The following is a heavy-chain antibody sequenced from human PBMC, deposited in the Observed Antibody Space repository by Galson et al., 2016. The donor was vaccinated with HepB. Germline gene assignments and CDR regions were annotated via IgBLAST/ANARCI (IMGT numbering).Heavy chain of an antibody. Sequence: SVKVSCKASGYTFTGYYIHWVRQAPGHGLEWMGWINPHSGDTNFAQKFQGWVTMTRDTSISTAYMALSRLRSDDTAVYYCARVGLYSSGWLDFWGQGTLVTVSS. CDR2: INPHSGDT. J-gene: IGHJ5*01. V-gene: IGHV1-2*04. CDR1: GYTFTGYY. CDR3: ARVGLYSSGWLDF. D-gene: IGHD6-19*01.